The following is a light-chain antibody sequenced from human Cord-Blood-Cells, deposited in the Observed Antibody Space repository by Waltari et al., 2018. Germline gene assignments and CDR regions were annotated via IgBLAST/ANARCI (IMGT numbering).Light chain of an antibody. V-gene: IGLV2-14*01. Sequence: QSALTQPASVSGSPGQSITISCTGTSSDVGGYNYVSWYQQHPGKAPKPMIYEVINRPSWVSKRFSGSKSGNTASLTISGLQAEDEADYYCSSYTSSSTYVFGTGTKVTVL. CDR2: EVI. CDR3: SSYTSSSTYV. CDR1: SSDVGGYNY. J-gene: IGLJ1*01.